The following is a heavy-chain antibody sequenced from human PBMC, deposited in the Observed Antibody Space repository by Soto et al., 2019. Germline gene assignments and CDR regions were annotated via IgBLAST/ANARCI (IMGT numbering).Heavy chain of an antibody. CDR3: AGSQRSSTTILIYYYYYYGMDV. D-gene: IGHD2-2*01. J-gene: IGHJ6*02. V-gene: IGHV1-69*01. CDR2: IIPISGTA. Sequence: QVQLVQSGAEVKKPGSSVKVSCKASGGTFSSYAISWVRQAPGQGLEWMGGIIPISGTANYAQKFQGRGTITAEDYTSTAYIEQRSRRAEDTAVYYSAGSQRSSTTILIYYYYYYGMDVWGQGTTVTVSS. CDR1: GGTFSSYA.